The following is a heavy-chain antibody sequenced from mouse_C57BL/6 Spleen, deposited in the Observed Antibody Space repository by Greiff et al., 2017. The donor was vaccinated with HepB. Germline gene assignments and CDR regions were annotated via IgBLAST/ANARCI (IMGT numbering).Heavy chain of an antibody. CDR2: FYPGSGSI. V-gene: IGHV1-62-2*01. D-gene: IGHD1-1*01. CDR1: GYTFTEYT. Sequence: QVQLQQSGAELVKPGASVKLSCKASGYTFTEYTIHWVKQRSGQGLEWIGWFYPGSGSIKYNEKFKDKATLTADKSSSSVYMELSRLTSEDSAVYFCARHEDYYGSSYGDFDYWGQGTTLTVSS. CDR3: ARHEDYYGSSYGDFDY. J-gene: IGHJ2*01.